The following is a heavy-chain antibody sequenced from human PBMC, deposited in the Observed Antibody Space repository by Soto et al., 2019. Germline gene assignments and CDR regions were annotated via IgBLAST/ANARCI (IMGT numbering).Heavy chain of an antibody. D-gene: IGHD4-17*01. V-gene: IGHV3-30*18. Sequence: GGSLRLSCAASGFTFSSYGMHWVRQAPAKGLEWVAVISFDGRNKYYVDSVKGRFTISRDNSRNTLYLHMSSLRDDDTAVYYCAKDDCGDYRLDYWGQGTMVTVSS. CDR2: ISFDGRNK. CDR3: AKDDCGDYRLDY. CDR1: GFTFSSYG. J-gene: IGHJ4*02.